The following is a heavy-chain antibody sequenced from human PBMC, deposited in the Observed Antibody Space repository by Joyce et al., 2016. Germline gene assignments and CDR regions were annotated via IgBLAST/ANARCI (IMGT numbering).Heavy chain of an antibody. CDR1: GYTFTRYG. Sequence: QVRLVQSGPEVKKPGASVKVSCKASGYTFTRYGISWVRQAPGQGLEWMGLISSYNGNTHYAEKVQGRVTMTTDPVTSTAYMERRCQIVDDTAVYYCARDPRFVISTLMSNYGFDIWGQGTAVIVSS. V-gene: IGHV1-18*01. J-gene: IGHJ3*02. CDR3: ARDPRFVISTLMSNYGFDI. CDR2: ISSYNGNT. D-gene: IGHD3-16*01.